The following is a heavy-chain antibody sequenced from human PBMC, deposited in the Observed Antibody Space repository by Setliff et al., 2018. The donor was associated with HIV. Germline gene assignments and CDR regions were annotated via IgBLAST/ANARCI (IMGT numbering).Heavy chain of an antibody. J-gene: IGHJ4*02. CDR2: IYTSGST. V-gene: IGHV4-61*02. D-gene: IGHD1-26*01. CDR1: GGSISSGSYY. CDR3: ARGGSGSPFDY. Sequence: SETLSLTCTVSGGSISSGSYYWSWIRQPAGKGLEWIGRIYTSGSTNYNPSLKSRVTISVDTSKNQFSLKLSSVTAADTAVYYCARGGSGSPFDYWGQGTLVTFSS.